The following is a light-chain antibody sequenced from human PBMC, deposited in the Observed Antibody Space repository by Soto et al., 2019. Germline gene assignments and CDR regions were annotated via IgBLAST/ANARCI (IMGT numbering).Light chain of an antibody. CDR3: MQGTHWPRT. Sequence: DVVMTQSPLSLPVTLGQPASISCRSSQSLVYTNGVTYLNWFQQRPGQSPRRLIYEVSSRDSGVPDRFSGSGSGTDFTLKISRVEAEDIGLYYCMQGTHWPRTFGQGTKVDI. CDR1: QSLVYTNGVTY. J-gene: IGKJ1*01. V-gene: IGKV2-30*01. CDR2: EVS.